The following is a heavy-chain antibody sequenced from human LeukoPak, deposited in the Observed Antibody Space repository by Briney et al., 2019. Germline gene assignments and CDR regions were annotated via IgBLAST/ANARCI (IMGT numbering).Heavy chain of an antibody. CDR2: ISRTSEYI. D-gene: IGHD3-16*01. V-gene: IGHV3-21*01. CDR1: GFSFSIYF. CDR3: AGGGDFDY. Sequence: GGSLRLSCAASGFSFSIYFMNWVRQAPGKGLEWVSSISRTSEYIHYADSVRGRFAISGDNAKNSVYLQMNSLRAEDTAVYFCAGGGDFDYWGQGILVTVSA. J-gene: IGHJ4*02.